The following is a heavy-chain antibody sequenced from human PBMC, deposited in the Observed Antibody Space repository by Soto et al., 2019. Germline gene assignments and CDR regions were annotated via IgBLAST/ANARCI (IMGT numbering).Heavy chain of an antibody. CDR3: ATRRTDYYDSSGSFFDY. CDR2: IYYSGST. CDR1: GGSISSYY. V-gene: IGHV4-59*08. J-gene: IGHJ4*02. D-gene: IGHD3-22*01. Sequence: PSETLSLTCTVSGGSISSYYWSWIRQPPGKGLEWIGYIYYSGSTNYNPSLKSRVTISVDTSKNQFSLKLSSVTAADTAVYYCATRRTDYYDSSGSFFDYWGQGTLVTVSS.